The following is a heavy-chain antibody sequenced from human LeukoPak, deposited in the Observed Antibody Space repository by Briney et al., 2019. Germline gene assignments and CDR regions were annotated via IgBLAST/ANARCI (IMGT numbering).Heavy chain of an antibody. D-gene: IGHD4-23*01. CDR3: ARGLQGDYDYGGNSGWGYYFDY. V-gene: IGHV4-38-2*02. J-gene: IGHJ4*02. CDR2: FYHGGST. Sequence: SETLSLTCTVSGYSISTGYYWDWIRQPPGKGLEWIGTFYHGGSTYYNPSLKSRVTISVDTSKNQFSLNLTSVTAADTAVYYCARGLQGDYDYGGNSGWGYYFDYWGQGTLATVSS. CDR1: GYSISTGYY.